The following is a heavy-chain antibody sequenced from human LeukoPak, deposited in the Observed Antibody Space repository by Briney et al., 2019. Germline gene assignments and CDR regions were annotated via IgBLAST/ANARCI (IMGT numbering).Heavy chain of an antibody. Sequence: PSETLSLTCAVSGGSISSSNWWSWVRQPPGKGLEWIGEIYHSGSTNYNPSLKSRVTISVDRSKNQFSLKLSSVTAADTAVYYCARGGGGENYGDYVEWFDPGGEGTLVTVS. V-gene: IGHV4-4*02. CDR2: IYHSGST. D-gene: IGHD4-17*01. CDR3: ARGGGGENYGDYVEWFDP. CDR1: GGSISSSNW. J-gene: IGHJ5*02.